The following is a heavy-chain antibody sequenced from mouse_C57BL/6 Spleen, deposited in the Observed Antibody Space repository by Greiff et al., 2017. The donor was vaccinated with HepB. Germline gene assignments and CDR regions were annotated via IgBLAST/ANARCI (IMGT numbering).Heavy chain of an antibody. CDR1: GFTFSSYA. Sequence: EVKLVESGEGLVKPGGSLKLSCAASGFTFSSYAMSWVRQTPEKRLEWVAYISSGGDYIYYADTVKGRFTISRDNARNTLYLQMSSLKSEDTAMYYCTRDLDGGFAYWGQGTLVTVSA. J-gene: IGHJ3*01. CDR3: TRDLDGGFAY. CDR2: ISSGGDYI. V-gene: IGHV5-9-1*02.